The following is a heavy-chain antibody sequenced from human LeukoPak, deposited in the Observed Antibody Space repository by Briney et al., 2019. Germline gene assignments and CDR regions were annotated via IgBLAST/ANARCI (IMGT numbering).Heavy chain of an antibody. V-gene: IGHV3-21*01. CDR3: ARVRSVGGNPHAFNI. D-gene: IGHD4-23*01. CDR2: IGSTSNYI. Sequence: GGSLRLSCAASGFTFSSYSMNWVRQAPGKGLEWVSSIGSTSNYIYYSDSVKGRFTISRDNANNSLFLQMNSLRVEDTALYYCARVRSVGGNPHAFNIWGQGTMVTVSS. J-gene: IGHJ3*02. CDR1: GFTFSSYS.